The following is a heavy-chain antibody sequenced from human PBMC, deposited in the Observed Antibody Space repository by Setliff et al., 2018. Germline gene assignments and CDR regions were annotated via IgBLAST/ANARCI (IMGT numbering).Heavy chain of an antibody. D-gene: IGHD2-2*01. CDR3: ASCRYQVPYDY. V-gene: IGHV4-39*01. CDR2: VYDSGTT. J-gene: IGHJ4*02. Sequence: PSETLSLTCTVPGGPISSISYYWGWIRQPPGKGLEWIGTVYDSGTTYYNPSLKSRVTIFVDTSKNQFSLNLNSVTAADTGVYYCASCRYQVPYDYWGQGILVTVS. CDR1: GGPISSISYY.